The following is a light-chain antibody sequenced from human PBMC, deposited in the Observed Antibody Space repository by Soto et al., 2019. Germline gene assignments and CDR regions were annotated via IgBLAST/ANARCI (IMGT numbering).Light chain of an antibody. CDR1: QSVSTY. CDR2: DAS. Sequence: EIVLTQSPATLSLSPGERATLSCRASQSVSTYVAWYQQKTGQAPRLVIYDASNRATGIPGRFSGSGSGTDFTLTISSLQPDDFAAYYCQHYNSYSEAFGQGTKVDIK. J-gene: IGKJ1*01. V-gene: IGKV3-11*01. CDR3: QHYNSYSEA.